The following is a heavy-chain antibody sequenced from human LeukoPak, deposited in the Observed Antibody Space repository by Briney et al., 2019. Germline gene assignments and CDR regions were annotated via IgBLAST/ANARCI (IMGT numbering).Heavy chain of an antibody. J-gene: IGHJ4*02. D-gene: IGHD6-19*01. V-gene: IGHV4-39*01. CDR3: ARFIAVAGNFDY. CDR2: IYYSGST. Sequence: PSETLSLTCTVSGGSISSSSYYWGWIRQPPGKGLEWIGSIYYSGSTYYNPSLKSRVTISVDTSKNQFPLKLSSVTAADTAVYYCARFIAVAGNFDYWGQGTLVTVSS. CDR1: GGSISSSSYY.